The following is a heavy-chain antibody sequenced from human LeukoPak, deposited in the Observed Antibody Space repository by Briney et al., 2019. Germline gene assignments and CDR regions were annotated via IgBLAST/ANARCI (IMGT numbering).Heavy chain of an antibody. CDR1: GFTFSNAW. Sequence: GGSLRLSCAASGFTFSNAWMSWVRQAPGKGLEWVGRIKSKTDGGTTDYAAPVKGRFTISRDDSKNTLYLQINSLKTEDTAVYYCTTGDWWIGSRDYWGQGTLVTVSS. CDR3: TTGDWWIGSRDY. D-gene: IGHD2-8*02. J-gene: IGHJ4*02. V-gene: IGHV3-15*01. CDR2: IKSKTDGGTT.